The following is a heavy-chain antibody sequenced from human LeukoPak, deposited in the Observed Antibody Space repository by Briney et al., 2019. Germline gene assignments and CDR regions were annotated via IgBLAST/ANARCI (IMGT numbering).Heavy chain of an antibody. CDR3: ARDPVVGGSGSWNFDY. J-gene: IGHJ4*02. D-gene: IGHD3-10*01. CDR2: INPNSGGT. V-gene: IGHV1-2*02. Sequence: ASVKVSCKASGYTFTGYYMHWVRQAPGQGLEWMGWINPNSGGTNYAQKFQGRVTMTRDTSISTAYMELSRLRSDDTAVYYCARDPVVGGSGSWNFDYWGQGTLVTVSS. CDR1: GYTFTGYY.